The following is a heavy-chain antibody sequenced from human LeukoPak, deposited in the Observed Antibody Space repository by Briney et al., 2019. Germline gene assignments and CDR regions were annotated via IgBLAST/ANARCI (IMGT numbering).Heavy chain of an antibody. Sequence: SVKVSCRASGGTFSSYAISWVRQAPGQGLEWMGGIIPIFGTANYAQKFQGRVTITADESTSTAYMELSSLRSEDTAVYYCARSPPSINGWFDPWGQGTLVTVSS. CDR3: ARSPPSINGWFDP. CDR1: GGTFSSYA. J-gene: IGHJ5*02. D-gene: IGHD2-8*01. CDR2: IIPIFGTA. V-gene: IGHV1-69*01.